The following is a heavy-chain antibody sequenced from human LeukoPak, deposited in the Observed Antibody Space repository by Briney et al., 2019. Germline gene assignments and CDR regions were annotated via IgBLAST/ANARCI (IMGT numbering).Heavy chain of an antibody. Sequence: GKSLRLSCAASGFTFSRYWMSWVRQAPRKGLEWVANIKQDGSEKYYVDSVKGRFTISRDNAKNSLYLQMNSLRAEDTAVYYCAKDSGGYPKATDYWGQGTLVSVSS. D-gene: IGHD1-26*01. V-gene: IGHV3-7*03. CDR2: IKQDGSEK. CDR3: AKDSGGYPKATDY. CDR1: GFTFSRYW. J-gene: IGHJ4*02.